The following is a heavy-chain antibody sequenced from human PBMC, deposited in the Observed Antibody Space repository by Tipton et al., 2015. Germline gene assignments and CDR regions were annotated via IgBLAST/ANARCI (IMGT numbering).Heavy chain of an antibody. V-gene: IGHV3-21*01. Sequence: SLRLSCAASGFTFSSYGMTWVRQAPGKGLEWVSSITSGSDYIYYADSVKGRFTISRDNAKNSLYLQMISLRAEDTAVYYCARSGSYLKHYFDYWGQGTLVTVSS. J-gene: IGHJ4*02. CDR2: ITSGSDYI. CDR3: ARSGSYLKHYFDY. CDR1: GFTFSSYG. D-gene: IGHD1-26*01.